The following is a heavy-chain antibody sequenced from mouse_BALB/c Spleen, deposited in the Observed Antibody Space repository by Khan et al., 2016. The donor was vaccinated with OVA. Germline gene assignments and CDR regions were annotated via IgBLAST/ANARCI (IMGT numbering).Heavy chain of an antibody. J-gene: IGHJ3*01. D-gene: IGHD3-1*01. Sequence: QVQLQQSGAELARPGASVKLSCKASGYTFTDYYINWVKLRTGQGLEWIGEISPGSGDTYYNERFKGQATLNADKSHSTAYLQLSSLTSEASAVYFCARRKYFSCTFAYWGQGTLVTVSA. CDR2: ISPGSGDT. V-gene: IGHV1-77*01. CDR3: ARRKYFSCTFAY. CDR1: GYTFTDYY.